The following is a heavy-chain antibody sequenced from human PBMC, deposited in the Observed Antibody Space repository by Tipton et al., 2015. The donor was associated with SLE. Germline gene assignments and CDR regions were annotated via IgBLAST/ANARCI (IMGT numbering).Heavy chain of an antibody. V-gene: IGHV4-38-2*01. CDR2: TFHSGIA. CDR1: GYSIDSGYY. D-gene: IGHD3-16*01. CDR3: ARGGLDYYNGLDL. J-gene: IGHJ6*02. Sequence: TLSLTCAVSGYSIDSGYYWGWIRQAPGKGLEWIGSTFHSGIAHYNPSLKSRVTISVDTSKNQFSLKLSSVTAADTAVYFCARGGLDYYNGLDLWGQGTTVTVSS.